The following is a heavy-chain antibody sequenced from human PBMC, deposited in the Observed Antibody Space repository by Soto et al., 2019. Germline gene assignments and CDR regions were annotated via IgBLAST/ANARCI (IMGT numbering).Heavy chain of an antibody. Sequence: VGSLRLCCAASGFTVSSNYMSWVRQAPGKGLEWVSVIDSGGSTDYADSVKGRFTISRDNSKNTLYLQMNSLRAEDTAVYYCGRDRIPTGMDVWGQGTTVNLYS. J-gene: IGHJ6*02. CDR3: GRDRIPTGMDV. V-gene: IGHV3-66*01. CDR1: GFTVSSNY. CDR2: IDSGGST.